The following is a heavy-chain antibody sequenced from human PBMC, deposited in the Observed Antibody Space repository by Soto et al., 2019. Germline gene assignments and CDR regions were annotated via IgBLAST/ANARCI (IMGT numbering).Heavy chain of an antibody. CDR3: TRESSAPYYYYAMDA. CDR1: GYTFTTYG. J-gene: IGHJ6*02. CDR2: INTHNGNT. V-gene: IGHV1-18*01. Sequence: QVQLEQSAPEVKKPGASVKVSCKASGYTFTTYGISWVRQAPGQGLEWLGWINTHNGNTNYAQNLQGRVIMTADTSTNTAYMELRSLRSDDTAIYYCTRESSAPYYYYAMDAWGQATTVTVSS. D-gene: IGHD3-10*01.